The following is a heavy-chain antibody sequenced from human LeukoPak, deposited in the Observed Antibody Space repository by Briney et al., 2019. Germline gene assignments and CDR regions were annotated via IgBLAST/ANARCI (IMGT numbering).Heavy chain of an antibody. CDR3: AREEDFWSGRPFSPDY. J-gene: IGHJ4*02. Sequence: GGPLRLSCAASGFAFSSYAMSWVRHAPGKGLDWVSAISGSGGSTYYADSVKGRFAISRDNSKSTLYLQMNSLRAEDTALYYCAREEDFWSGRPFSPDYWGQGTLVSVSS. D-gene: IGHD3-3*01. CDR1: GFAFSSYA. V-gene: IGHV3-23*01. CDR2: ISGSGGST.